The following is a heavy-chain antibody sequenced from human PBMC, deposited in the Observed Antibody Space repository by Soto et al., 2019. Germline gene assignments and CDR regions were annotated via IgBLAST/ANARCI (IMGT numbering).Heavy chain of an antibody. D-gene: IGHD3-16*02. CDR1: GYGFTSYG. V-gene: IGHV1-18*01. Sequence: ASVKGSCKASGYGFTSYGISWVRQAPGQGLEWMGWISAYNGNTNYAQKLQGRVTMTTDTSTSTAYMELRSLRSDDTAVYYCARSRLHLGELSLYDYWGQGTLVTVSS. J-gene: IGHJ4*02. CDR2: ISAYNGNT. CDR3: ARSRLHLGELSLYDY.